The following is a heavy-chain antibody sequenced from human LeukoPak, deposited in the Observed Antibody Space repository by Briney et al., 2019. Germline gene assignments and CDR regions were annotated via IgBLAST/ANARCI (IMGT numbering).Heavy chain of an antibody. CDR3: ARHLRDSSGYYSDAFDI. CDR2: IFHGGNT. D-gene: IGHD3-22*01. V-gene: IGHV4-39*01. J-gene: IGHJ3*02. Sequence: PSETLSLTCTVSGDSITSSAFYWGWIRQAPGKGLEWIGNIFHGGNTHYNPSLESRVTISVDTSKNQFSLKLSSVTAADTAVYYCARHLRDSSGYYSDAFDIWGQGTMVTVSS. CDR1: GDSITSSAFY.